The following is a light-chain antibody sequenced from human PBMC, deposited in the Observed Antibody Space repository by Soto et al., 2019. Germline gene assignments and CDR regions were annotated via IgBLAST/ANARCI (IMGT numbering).Light chain of an antibody. CDR1: QSVSSN. CDR2: GTS. J-gene: IGKJ3*01. CDR3: QQYNNWPPQIT. V-gene: IGKV3-15*01. Sequence: TVMTQSPATLSVSLGEGATPSCRASQSVSSNLAWYQQKPGQAPRLLIYGTSTRATGIPARFSGSGSGTDFTLTISSLQSEDFAVYYCQQYNNWPPQITFGPGTKVDMK.